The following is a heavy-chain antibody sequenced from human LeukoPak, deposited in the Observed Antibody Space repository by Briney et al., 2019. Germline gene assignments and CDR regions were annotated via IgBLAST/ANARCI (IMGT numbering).Heavy chain of an antibody. J-gene: IGHJ6*02. CDR1: GGSISSGGYY. V-gene: IGHV4-31*03. CDR2: IYYSGST. D-gene: IGHD3-22*01. CDR3: ARSWDYYDSSGYAGGRYYYYGMDV. Sequence: SETLSLTCTVSGGSISSGGYYWSWTRKHPGKGLEWIRNIYYSGSTYYNPSLKSRVTISVDTSKNQFYQKLSSVTAADTAVYYCARSWDYYDSSGYAGGRYYYYGMDVWGQGTTVTVSS.